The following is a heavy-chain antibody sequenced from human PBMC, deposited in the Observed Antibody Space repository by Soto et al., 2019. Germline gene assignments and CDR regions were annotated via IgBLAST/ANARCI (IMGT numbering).Heavy chain of an antibody. CDR3: ARLRDHSSGYPQYFQH. CDR2: IYYSGST. D-gene: IGHD3-22*01. J-gene: IGHJ1*01. Sequence: SETLSLTCTVSGGSISSGGYYWSWIRQHPGKGLEWIGYIYYSGSTYYNPSLKSRVTISVDTSKNQFSLKLSSVTAADTAVYYCARLRDHSSGYPQYFQHWGQGTLVTVS. V-gene: IGHV4-31*03. CDR1: GGSISSGGYY.